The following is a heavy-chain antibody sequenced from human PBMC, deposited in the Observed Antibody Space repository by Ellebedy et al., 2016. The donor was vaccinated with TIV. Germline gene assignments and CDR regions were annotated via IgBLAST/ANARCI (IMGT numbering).Heavy chain of an antibody. Sequence: GESLKISXAASGFIFSHYGMQWVRQAPGKGLEWVSAISGSGGDTYYADSVKGRFTISRDNSKNTLFLQMNSLRAEDTAVYYCAKGGQWLDNDYWGQGTLVTVSS. CDR1: GFIFSHYG. J-gene: IGHJ4*02. V-gene: IGHV3-23*01. D-gene: IGHD6-19*01. CDR3: AKGGQWLDNDY. CDR2: ISGSGGDT.